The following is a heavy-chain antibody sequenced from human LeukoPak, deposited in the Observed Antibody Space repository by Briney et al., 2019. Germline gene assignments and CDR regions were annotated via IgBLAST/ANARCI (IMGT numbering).Heavy chain of an antibody. V-gene: IGHV3-48*03. D-gene: IGHD1-1*01. Sequence: GGSLRLSCASSGFTFSSYEMNWVRQPPGKGLEWVSYISSSGGTIYYADSVKGRFTVSRDNAQNSLYLQMNSLRVEDAALYYCARGFNWIFDYWGQGTLVTVSS. CDR3: ARGFNWIFDY. CDR2: ISSSGGTI. J-gene: IGHJ4*02. CDR1: GFTFSSYE.